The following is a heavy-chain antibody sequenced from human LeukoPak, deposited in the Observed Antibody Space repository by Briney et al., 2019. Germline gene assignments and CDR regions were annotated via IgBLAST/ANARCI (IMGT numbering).Heavy chain of an antibody. Sequence: PSQTLSLTCTVSGGSISSGGYYWSWIRQHPGKGLEWIGYIYYSGSTYYNPSLKSRVTISVDTSKNQFSLKLSSVTAADTAVYYCARGSGSYYYRPFDYWGQGTLVTVSS. V-gene: IGHV4-31*03. CDR1: GGSISSGGYY. J-gene: IGHJ4*02. CDR3: ARGSGSYYYRPFDY. D-gene: IGHD1-26*01. CDR2: IYYSGST.